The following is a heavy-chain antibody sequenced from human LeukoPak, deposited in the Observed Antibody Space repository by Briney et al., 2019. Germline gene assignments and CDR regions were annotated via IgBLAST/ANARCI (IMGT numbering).Heavy chain of an antibody. Sequence: PSETLSLTCTASGGSISSSSYYWGWIRQPPGKGLEWIGSIYYSGSTYYNPSLKSRVTISVDTSKNQFSLKLSSVTAADTAVYYCARAYYDFWSGYSNWFDPWGQGTLVTVSS. CDR2: IYYSGST. D-gene: IGHD3-3*01. J-gene: IGHJ5*02. V-gene: IGHV4-39*01. CDR1: GGSISSSSYY. CDR3: ARAYYDFWSGYSNWFDP.